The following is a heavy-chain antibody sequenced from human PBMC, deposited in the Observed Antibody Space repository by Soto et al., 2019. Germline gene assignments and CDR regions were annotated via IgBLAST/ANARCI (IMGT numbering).Heavy chain of an antibody. Sequence: GGSLRLSCAASGFTFSNAWMSWVRQAPGKGLEWAGRIKSKTDGGTTDYAAPVKGRFTISRDDSKNTLYLQMNSLKTEDTAVYYCTIGLNWNYGSYYYGMDVWGQGTTVTVSS. V-gene: IGHV3-15*01. CDR1: GFTFSNAW. D-gene: IGHD1-7*01. CDR2: IKSKTDGGTT. J-gene: IGHJ6*02. CDR3: TIGLNWNYGSYYYGMDV.